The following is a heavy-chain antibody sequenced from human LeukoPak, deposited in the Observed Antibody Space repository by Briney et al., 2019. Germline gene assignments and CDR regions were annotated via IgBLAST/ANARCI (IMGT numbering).Heavy chain of an antibody. J-gene: IGHJ4*02. CDR3: ARGQNKCLGH. CDR1: GYTFTNYF. V-gene: IGHV1-46*01. Sequence: ASVKVSCKASGYTFTNYFMHWVRQVPGQGLEWMGVINTTGGGTTYAQRFQGRVTMTRDTSTSTVHMELSSLRSEDTAVYYCARGQNKCLGHWGQGTLVTVSS. D-gene: IGHD2/OR15-2a*01. CDR2: INTTGGGT.